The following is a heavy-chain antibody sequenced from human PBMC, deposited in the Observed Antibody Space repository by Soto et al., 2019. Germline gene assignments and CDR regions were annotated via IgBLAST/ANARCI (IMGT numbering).Heavy chain of an antibody. CDR2: ISYDGSNK. V-gene: IGHV3-30*18. CDR3: AKGFPGYYYSGMDV. CDR1: GFTFSSYG. J-gene: IGHJ6*02. Sequence: QVQLVESGGGVVQPGRSLRLSCAASGFTFSSYGMHWVRQAPGKGLEWVAVISYDGSNKYYADSVKGRFTISRDNSKNTLYLQMNSLRAEDTAVYYCAKGFPGYYYSGMDVWGQGTTVTVSS.